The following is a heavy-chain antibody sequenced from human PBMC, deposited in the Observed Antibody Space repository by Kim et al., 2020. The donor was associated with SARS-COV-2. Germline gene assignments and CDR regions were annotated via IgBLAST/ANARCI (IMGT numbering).Heavy chain of an antibody. J-gene: IGHJ6*02. CDR1: GFTFGDYA. CDR3: TRLSRTPRFGAKENGMDV. V-gene: IGHV3-49*04. CDR2: IRSKAYGGTT. Sequence: GGSLRLSCTASGFTFGDYAMSWVRQAPGKGLEWVGFIRSKAYGGTTEYAASVKGRFTISRDDSKSIAYLQMNSLKTEDTAVYYCTRLSRTPRFGAKENGMDVWGQGTTVTVSS. D-gene: IGHD3-10*01.